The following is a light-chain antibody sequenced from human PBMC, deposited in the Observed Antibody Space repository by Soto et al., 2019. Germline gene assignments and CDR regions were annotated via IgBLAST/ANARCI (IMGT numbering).Light chain of an antibody. V-gene: IGLV2-8*01. J-gene: IGLJ1*01. CDR1: KSDIGVYDF. CDR3: KSYAGSNTYV. CDR2: EVV. Sequence: QSALTQPPSASGSPGQSVTISCTGTKSDIGVYDFVSWYQHHPGKAPRLIIYEVVQRPSGVPDRFSGSKSGNTASLTVSGLQAADGADYFCKSYAGSNTYVFGRGTKVTVL.